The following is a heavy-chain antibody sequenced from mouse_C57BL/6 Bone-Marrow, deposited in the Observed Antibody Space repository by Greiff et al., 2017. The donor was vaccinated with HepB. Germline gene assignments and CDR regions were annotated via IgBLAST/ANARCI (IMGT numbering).Heavy chain of an antibody. CDR1: GFTFSDYG. J-gene: IGHJ2*01. CDR3: ARGGYYYGSSLHFDY. D-gene: IGHD1-1*01. CDR2: ISSGSSTI. V-gene: IGHV5-17*01. Sequence: EVHLVESGGGLVKPGGSLKLSCAASGFTFSDYGMHWVRQAPEKGLEWVAYISSGSSTIYYADTVKGRFTISRDNAKNTLFLQMTSLRSEDTAMYYCARGGYYYGSSLHFDYWGQGTTLTVSS.